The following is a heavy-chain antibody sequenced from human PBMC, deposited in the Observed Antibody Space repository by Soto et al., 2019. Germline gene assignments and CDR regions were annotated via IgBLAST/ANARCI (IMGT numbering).Heavy chain of an antibody. CDR3: ARAARQQLVRRNWFDP. V-gene: IGHV4-34*01. D-gene: IGHD6-13*01. Sequence: KPSETLSLTCAVYGGSFSAYYWGWIRQPPGTGLEWIGEINDSGSANYNPSLKSRVTISVDTSKNQFSLELNSVTAADTAVYYCARAARQQLVRRNWFDPWGQGTLVTVSS. CDR1: GGSFSAYY. J-gene: IGHJ5*02. CDR2: INDSGSA.